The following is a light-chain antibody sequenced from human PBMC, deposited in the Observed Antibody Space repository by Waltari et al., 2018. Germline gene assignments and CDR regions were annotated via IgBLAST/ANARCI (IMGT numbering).Light chain of an antibody. V-gene: IGLV3-19*01. CDR1: SLSIYS. CDR2: RRD. J-gene: IGLJ3*02. Sequence: SSDLTQVPAVSVALGQTGRITCQGDSLSIYSANWYQQKPGQAPVLVLYRRDQRPSGSPDRFSGSTSGNIASLPITGAQAEDEVDYYCGSRGTTASLHVLFGGGTKLTVL. CDR3: GSRGTTASLHVL.